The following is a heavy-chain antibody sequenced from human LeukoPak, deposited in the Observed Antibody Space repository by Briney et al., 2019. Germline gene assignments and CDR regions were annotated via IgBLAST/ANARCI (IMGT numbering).Heavy chain of an antibody. V-gene: IGHV3-48*03. CDR3: ARDQEGCSSTSCYFGLGFFDY. J-gene: IGHJ4*02. D-gene: IGHD2-2*01. Sequence: PGGSLRLSCAASGFTFSSYEMNWVRQAPGKGLEWVSYISSSGSTIYYADSVKGRFTISRDNAKNSLYLQMNSLRAEDTAVYYCARDQEGCSSTSCYFGLGFFDYWGQGTLVTVSS. CDR1: GFTFSSYE. CDR2: ISSSGSTI.